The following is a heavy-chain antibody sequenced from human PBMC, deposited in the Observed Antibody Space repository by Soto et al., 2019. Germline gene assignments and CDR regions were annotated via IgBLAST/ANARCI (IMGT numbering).Heavy chain of an antibody. D-gene: IGHD4-17*01. Sequence: QVQLQESGPGLVKPSETLSLTCAVSGDSVGSGGYSWSWIRQPPGKGLEWIGYVYHTGSTYYNPSLKSRVNISLDKSKKQSSLRLRSVTAADTAVYYCARSIDYDLVHWGQGTLVTVSS. CDR2: VYHTGST. V-gene: IGHV4-30-2*01. CDR1: GDSVGSGGYS. J-gene: IGHJ4*02. CDR3: ARSIDYDLVH.